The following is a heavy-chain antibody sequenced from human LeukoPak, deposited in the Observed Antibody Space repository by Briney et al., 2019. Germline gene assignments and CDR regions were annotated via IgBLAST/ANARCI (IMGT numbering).Heavy chain of an antibody. V-gene: IGHV1-46*01. J-gene: IGHJ4*02. Sequence: ASVKVSCKASGYTFSSYYMHWVRQAPGQGLEWMGIINPSGGSTSYAQKFQGRVTLTRDTSTSTVYMELSSLRSEDTAVYYCARDRGYGSGSYYYDYWGQGTLVTVSS. D-gene: IGHD3-10*01. CDR2: INPSGGST. CDR3: ARDRGYGSGSYYYDY. CDR1: GYTFSSYY.